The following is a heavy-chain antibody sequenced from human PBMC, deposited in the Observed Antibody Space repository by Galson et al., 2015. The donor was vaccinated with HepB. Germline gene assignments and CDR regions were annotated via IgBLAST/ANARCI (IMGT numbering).Heavy chain of an antibody. D-gene: IGHD6-13*01. Sequence: SLRLSCAASGFTFTNYAMSWVRQAPGKGLEWVSSLSLTGGTTYYADSVKGRFTISRDNSKNTLYLQMNSLRAEDTALYYCAKASARGQQPPYYYHYYMDVWGKGTTVTVSS. CDR2: LSLTGGTT. V-gene: IGHV3-23*01. J-gene: IGHJ6*03. CDR3: AKASARGQQPPYYYHYYMDV. CDR1: GFTFTNYA.